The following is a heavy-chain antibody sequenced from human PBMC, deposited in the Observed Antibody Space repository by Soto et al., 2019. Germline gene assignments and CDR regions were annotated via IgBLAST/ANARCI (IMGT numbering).Heavy chain of an antibody. CDR1: GGSFSSSSYY. Sequence: KSSETLSLTCTVSGGSFSSSSYYWVWIRQPPGRGLEWIGNIYYSGSTHYNPSLKSRVTISVDTSKNQFSLKLSSVTAADTAVYYCARLRGITGYSSAWYNFDYWGQGTLVTVSS. D-gene: IGHD6-19*01. J-gene: IGHJ4*02. V-gene: IGHV4-39*01. CDR2: IYYSGST. CDR3: ARLRGITGYSSAWYNFDY.